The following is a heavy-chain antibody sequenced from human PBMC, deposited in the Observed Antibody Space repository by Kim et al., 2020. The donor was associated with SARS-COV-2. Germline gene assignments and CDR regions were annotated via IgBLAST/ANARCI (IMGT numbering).Heavy chain of an antibody. D-gene: IGHD3-9*01. CDR3: AGSKPYEILTGQSESYYYYGLHV. CDR1: GHTFSGYY. V-gene: IGHV1-2*02. Sequence: ASVKVSCKASGHTFSGYYFHWVRQAPGQGLEWMGRVNPNSGGTNNAQMFEGRITMTWDTSITTAFLELSSLRSGDTAIYYCAGSKPYEILTGQSESYYYYGLHVWGQGTTVTVSS. CDR2: VNPNSGGT. J-gene: IGHJ6*02.